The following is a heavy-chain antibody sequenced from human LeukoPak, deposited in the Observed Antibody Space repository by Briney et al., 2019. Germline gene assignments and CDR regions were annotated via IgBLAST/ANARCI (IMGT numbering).Heavy chain of an antibody. D-gene: IGHD3-22*01. V-gene: IGHV1-18*01. CDR1: GYTFTSYG. Sequence: ASVKVSCKASGYTFTSYGISWVRQAPGQGLEWMGWISAYNGNTNYAQKFQGRVTMTTDTSTSTAYMELRSLRSDDTAVYYCARALWETYYYDSSGPYYFDYWGQGTLVTVSS. CDR3: ARALWETYYYDSSGPYYFDY. CDR2: ISAYNGNT. J-gene: IGHJ4*02.